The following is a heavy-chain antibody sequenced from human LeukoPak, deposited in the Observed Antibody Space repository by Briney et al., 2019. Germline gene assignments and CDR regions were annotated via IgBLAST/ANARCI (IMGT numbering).Heavy chain of an antibody. CDR1: GGSISSHY. CDR3: ARDWELLSDYFYAVDV. Sequence: PSETLSLTCTVSGGSISSHYWSWIRQPPGKGLEWIGYIHFSGITTYNPSLKSRLTISIDTSKNRFYLSLTSLTAADAAVYYCARDWELLSDYFYAVDVWGQGATVTVS. V-gene: IGHV4-59*11. D-gene: IGHD2/OR15-2a*01. CDR2: IHFSGIT. J-gene: IGHJ6*02.